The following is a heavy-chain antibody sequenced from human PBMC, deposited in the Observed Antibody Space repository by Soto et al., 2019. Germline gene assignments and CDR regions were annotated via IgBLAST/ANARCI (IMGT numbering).Heavy chain of an antibody. Sequence: PSETLSLTCTVSGGSISSTSYFWGWIRQPPGKGLEWIGYIYYSGTTYYNPSLKSRVTMSVDTSKNQFSLKLTSVTAVDTAVYYGARREIQGPIDYWGKGTLVTVSS. CDR1: GGSISSTSYF. CDR3: ARREIQGPIDY. CDR2: IYYSGTT. V-gene: IGHV4-39*07. D-gene: IGHD1-26*01. J-gene: IGHJ4*02.